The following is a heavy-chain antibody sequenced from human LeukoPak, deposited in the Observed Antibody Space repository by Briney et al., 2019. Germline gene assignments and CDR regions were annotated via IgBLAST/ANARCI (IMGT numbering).Heavy chain of an antibody. CDR2: IYSSGST. V-gene: IGHV4-4*07. CDR1: GGSISTYY. CDR3: ARGGGGPDT. Sequence: PLETLSLTCTVSGGSISTYYWSWIRQPAAKRLEWIGHIYSSGSTNYNPSLKSRVTMSVDTSKNQFYLKLSSVTAADTAVYYCARGGGGPDTWGQGTLVTVSS. D-gene: IGHD3-10*01. J-gene: IGHJ5*02.